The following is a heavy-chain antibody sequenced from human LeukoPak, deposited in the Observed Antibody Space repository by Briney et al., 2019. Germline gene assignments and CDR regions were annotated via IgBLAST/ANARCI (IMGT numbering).Heavy chain of an antibody. V-gene: IGHV4-39*01. CDR1: GGSISGSDYY. Sequence: SETLSLTCTVSGGSISGSDYYWGWIRQPPGKGLEYIGSIYYSGSTYYNPSLKSRVTISVDTSKNQFSLKLISVTAADTAVYYCARGPYYYYGMDVWGQGTTVTVSS. CDR3: ARGPYYYYGMDV. J-gene: IGHJ6*02. CDR2: IYYSGST.